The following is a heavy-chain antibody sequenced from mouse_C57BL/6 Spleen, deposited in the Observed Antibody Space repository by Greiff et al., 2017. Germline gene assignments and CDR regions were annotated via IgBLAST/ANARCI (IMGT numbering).Heavy chain of an antibody. CDR1: GFSLSTSGMG. D-gene: IGHD1-1*01. CDR2: IYWDDDK. Sequence: QVTLKESGPGILQSSQTLSLTCSFSGFSLSTSGMGVSRIRQPSGKGLEWLAHIYWDDDKRYNPSLKSRLPISKDTSRNQVFLKITSVDTADTATYYRARREGDGGYAMDYWGQGTSVTVSS. CDR3: ARREGDGGYAMDY. J-gene: IGHJ4*01. V-gene: IGHV8-12*01.